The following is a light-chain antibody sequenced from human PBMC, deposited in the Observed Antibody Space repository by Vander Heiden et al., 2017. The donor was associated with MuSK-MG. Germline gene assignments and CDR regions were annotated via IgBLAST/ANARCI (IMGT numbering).Light chain of an antibody. CDR2: AAS. CDR3: QRCDSTRLT. CDR1: QSISSY. J-gene: IGKJ4*01. Sequence: DIQMTPSPSSLPASVGDRVTITCRASQSISSYLNWYQQKPGKAPKLLIYAASSLQSGVPSRLSPSGSGTDFTLTMSSLKPADFATYYCQRCDSTRLTFAAAIREEI. V-gene: IGKV1-39*01.